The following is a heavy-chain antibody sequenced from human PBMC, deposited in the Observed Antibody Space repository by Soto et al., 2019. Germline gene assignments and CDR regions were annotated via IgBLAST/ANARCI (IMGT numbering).Heavy chain of an antibody. J-gene: IGHJ4*02. CDR1: GAPVSSETHF. CDR2: MYYSGIT. V-gene: IGHV4-61*01. Sequence: LSETLSLTCTVSGAPVSSETHFWTWIRQPPGKGLEWIGYMYYSGITNSNPALKSRVTLSVDRSRNQFSLSLNSVTAADTAVYYCAREDMSGTYYFDYWGPGTQVTVSS. CDR3: AREDMSGTYYFDY. D-gene: IGHD1-26*01.